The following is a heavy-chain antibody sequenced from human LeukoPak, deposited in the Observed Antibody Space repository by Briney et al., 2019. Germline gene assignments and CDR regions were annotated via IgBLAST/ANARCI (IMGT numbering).Heavy chain of an antibody. J-gene: IGHJ6*02. CDR1: GGSISSYY. CDR2: IYTSGTT. CDR3: VKDGHGMDV. V-gene: IGHV4-4*07. Sequence: SETLSLTCSVSGGSISSYYWSWMRQLAGKGLQWIGRIYTSGTTNYNPSLKSRVTMSVETSKNQMSLKLTSVTAADTAVYYCVKDGHGMDVWGQGTTVTVSS.